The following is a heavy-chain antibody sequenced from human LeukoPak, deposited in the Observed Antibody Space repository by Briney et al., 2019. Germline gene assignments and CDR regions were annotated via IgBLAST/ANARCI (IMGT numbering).Heavy chain of an antibody. D-gene: IGHD3-10*02. Sequence: GGSLRLSCAASGLTFSRYWLTWVRQAPGKGLEWVANINQDGSDENYVDSVRGRFTVSRDNAKNSLYLQMNSLRVDDTAIYYCARGMLGTFWYFDLWGRGTLVTVSS. CDR3: ARGMLGTFWYFDL. CDR1: GLTFSRYW. CDR2: INQDGSDE. V-gene: IGHV3-7*01. J-gene: IGHJ2*01.